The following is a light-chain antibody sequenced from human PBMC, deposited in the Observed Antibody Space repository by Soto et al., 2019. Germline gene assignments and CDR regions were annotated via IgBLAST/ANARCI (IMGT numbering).Light chain of an antibody. CDR2: EVS. V-gene: IGKV2-29*01. CDR1: QSLLHITGETF. Sequence: DVVMTQTPLSLSVAPGQPASISCKSSQSLLHITGETFLFWYLQKPGQSPQLLIYEVSTRVSGVPDRFSGSGSGTDFTLTISRLEPEDFAVYYCQQYGRSPYTFGQGTKVDIK. J-gene: IGKJ2*01. CDR3: QQYGRSPYT.